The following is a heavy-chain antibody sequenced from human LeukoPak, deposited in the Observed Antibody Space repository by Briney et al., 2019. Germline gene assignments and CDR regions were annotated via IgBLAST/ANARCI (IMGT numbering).Heavy chain of an antibody. CDR1: GGSISSSSYY. CDR3: ARDTATDYYYYYGMDV. CDR2: IYYSGST. D-gene: IGHD6-25*01. J-gene: IGHJ6*02. V-gene: IGHV4-39*07. Sequence: SETLSLTCTVSGGSISSSSYYWGWIRQPPGKGLEWIGSIYYSGSTNYNPSLKSRVTISVDTSKNQFSLKLNSVTAADTAVYYCARDTATDYYYYYGMDVWGQGTTVTVSS.